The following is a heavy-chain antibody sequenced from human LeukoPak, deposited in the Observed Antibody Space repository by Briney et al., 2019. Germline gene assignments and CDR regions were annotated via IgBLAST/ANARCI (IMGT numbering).Heavy chain of an antibody. Sequence: GGSLRLSCAASGFTFSSYSMNWVRQAPGKGLEWVSSISSSSSYIYYADSVKGRFTISRDNAKNSLYLQMNSLRAEDTAVYFCARDDLQLVRRLGGTTEYYYYYYMDVWGKGTTVTVSS. CDR1: GFTFSSYS. CDR2: ISSSSSYI. V-gene: IGHV3-21*01. CDR3: ARDDLQLVRRLGGTTEYYYYYYMDV. J-gene: IGHJ6*03. D-gene: IGHD6-13*01.